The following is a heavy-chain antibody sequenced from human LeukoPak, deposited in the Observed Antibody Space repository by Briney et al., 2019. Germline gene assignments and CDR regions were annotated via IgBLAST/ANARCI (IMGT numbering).Heavy chain of an antibody. V-gene: IGHV1-2*02. CDR2: INPNSGGT. Sequence: ASGKVSCKASGYTFTAYYMHWMRQAPGQGPEWMGWINPNSGGTNFAQKFQGRVTMTSDTSISTAYMELSSLRSDDTAIYYCARAKVLVPDHWGQGTLVTVSS. CDR1: GYTFTAYY. CDR3: ARAKVLVPDH. J-gene: IGHJ4*02.